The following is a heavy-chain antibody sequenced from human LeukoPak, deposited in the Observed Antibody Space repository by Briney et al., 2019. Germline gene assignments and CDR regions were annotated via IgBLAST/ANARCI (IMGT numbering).Heavy chain of an antibody. CDR1: GFTFSSYA. V-gene: IGHV3-23*01. Sequence: PGGSLRLSCAASGFTFSSYAMSWVRQAPGKGLEWVSGISGGTTYYADSVKGRFTISRDNSKNTLYLQMNSLRAEDTAVYYCAKIGYGSGSSKRYYFDYWGQGTLVTVSS. J-gene: IGHJ4*02. D-gene: IGHD3-10*01. CDR2: ISGGTT. CDR3: AKIGYGSGSSKRYYFDY.